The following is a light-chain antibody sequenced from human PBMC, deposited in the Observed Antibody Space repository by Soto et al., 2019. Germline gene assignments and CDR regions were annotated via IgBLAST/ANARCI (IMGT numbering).Light chain of an antibody. CDR3: QQYGSSPLLT. J-gene: IGKJ4*01. Sequence: EIVLTQSPGTLSLSPGERATLSCRASQSVSSSYLAWYQQKPGQAPRLLIYGASSRATGIPDRFSGSGSGTDFTLAISRLEPEACAVYYCQQYGSSPLLTFGGGTKVEIK. CDR1: QSVSSSY. CDR2: GAS. V-gene: IGKV3-20*01.